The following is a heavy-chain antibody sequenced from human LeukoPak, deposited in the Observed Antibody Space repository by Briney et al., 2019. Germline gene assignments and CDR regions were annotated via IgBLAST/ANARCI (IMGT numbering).Heavy chain of an antibody. J-gene: IGHJ6*03. V-gene: IGHV4-34*01. CDR3: ARVGESTGLYYYYYMDV. D-gene: IGHD3-10*01. CDR1: GGSFSGYY. CDR2: INHSGST. Sequence: SETLSLTCAVYGGSFSGYYWSWIRQPPGKGLEWIGEINHSGSTNYNPSLKSRVTISVDTSKNQFSLKLSSVTAADTAVYYCARVGESTGLYYYYYMDVWGKGTTVTISS.